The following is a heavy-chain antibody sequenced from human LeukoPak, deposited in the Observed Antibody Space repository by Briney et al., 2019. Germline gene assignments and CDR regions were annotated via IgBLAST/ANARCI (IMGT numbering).Heavy chain of an antibody. J-gene: IGHJ4*02. CDR1: GYTFTGYY. Sequence: GASVKVSCKASGYTFTGYYMHWVRQAPGQGLEWMGWINPNSGGTNYAQKFQGRVTMTRYTSISTAYMELSRLRSDDTAVYYCARWGYCSSTSCYPYDYWGQGTLVTVSS. D-gene: IGHD2-2*01. CDR2: INPNSGGT. V-gene: IGHV1-2*02. CDR3: ARWGYCSSTSCYPYDY.